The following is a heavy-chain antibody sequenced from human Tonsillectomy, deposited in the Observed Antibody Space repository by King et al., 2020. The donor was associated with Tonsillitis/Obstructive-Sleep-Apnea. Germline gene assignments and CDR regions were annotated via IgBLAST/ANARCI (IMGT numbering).Heavy chain of an antibody. V-gene: IGHV3-30*03. CDR3: AGGDCSSTSCIYYYYDMDV. J-gene: IGHJ6*02. D-gene: IGHD2-2*01. Sequence: QVQLVESGGGVVQPGRSLRLSCAASGFSFGNYSMHWVRQARGKGLEWVAFSSYDGSNKYYADSVKGRFTISRDNSKNTLYLQMNSLRAEDSAVYYCAGGDCSSTSCIYYYYDMDVWGQGTTVTVSS. CDR1: GFSFGNYS. CDR2: SSYDGSNK.